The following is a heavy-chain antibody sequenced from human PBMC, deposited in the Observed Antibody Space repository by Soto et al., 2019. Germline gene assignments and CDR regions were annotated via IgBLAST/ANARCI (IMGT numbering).Heavy chain of an antibody. J-gene: IGHJ2*01. CDR3: VRCYCSVGSCYACWHFDL. CDR1: GYMFSDYA. CDR2: ISASTRNT. D-gene: IGHD2-15*01. Sequence: QVQLVQSGGEVKKPGASVKVSCQASGYMFSDYAISWVRQAPGQGLEWMGWISASTRNTDQAQNFQGRVIMTLDTSTNTAYMELRSLRSDDTAVYYCVRCYCSVGSCYACWHFDLWGRGTLVTVSS. V-gene: IGHV1-18*01.